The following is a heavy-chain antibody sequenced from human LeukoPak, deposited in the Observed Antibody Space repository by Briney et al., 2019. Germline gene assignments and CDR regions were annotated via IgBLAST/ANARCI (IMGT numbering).Heavy chain of an antibody. CDR1: GYTFTSYG. J-gene: IGHJ3*02. D-gene: IGHD6-19*01. Sequence: VASVKVSCKASGYTFTSYGISWVRQAPGQGLEWMGWISAYNGNTNYAQKLQGRVTMTTDTSTSTAYMELRSLRSDDTAVYYCASRFGHWVAGTLGAFDIWGQGTMVTVSS. V-gene: IGHV1-18*01. CDR2: ISAYNGNT. CDR3: ASRFGHWVAGTLGAFDI.